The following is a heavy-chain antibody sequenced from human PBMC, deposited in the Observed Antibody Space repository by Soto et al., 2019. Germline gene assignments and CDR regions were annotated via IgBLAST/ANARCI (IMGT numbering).Heavy chain of an antibody. CDR3: VKERYAQLWLEDYGMDV. V-gene: IGHV3-30*18. J-gene: IGHJ6*02. CDR2: ISYDGTDK. Sequence: QVQLVESGGGVVQPGRSLRLSCAAYGFTFSSYGIHWVRQAPGTGLEWVALISYDGTDKYYADSVKGRFTISRDNSKNTLYLQMSSLGPEDTAVYYCVKERYAQLWLEDYGMDVWGQGTTVTV. D-gene: IGHD5-18*01. CDR1: GFTFSSYG.